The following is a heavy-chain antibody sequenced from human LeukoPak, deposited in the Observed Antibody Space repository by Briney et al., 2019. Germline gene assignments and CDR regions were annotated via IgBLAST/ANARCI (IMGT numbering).Heavy chain of an antibody. CDR2: IRSGSTYI. V-gene: IGHV3-21*01. CDR3: ARDGIFDY. J-gene: IGHJ4*02. Sequence: AGGSLRLSCAASGFTFSTYGMHWVRQAPGKGLEWVSSIRSGSTYINYADSVKGRFTISRDDAKKSLYLQMNSLRAEDTAVYYCARDGIFDYWGQGTLVTVSS. CDR1: GFTFSTYG.